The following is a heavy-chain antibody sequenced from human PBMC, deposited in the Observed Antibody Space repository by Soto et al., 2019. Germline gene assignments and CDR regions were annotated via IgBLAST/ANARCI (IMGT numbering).Heavy chain of an antibody. D-gene: IGHD6-6*01. CDR1: GGSFSGYY. V-gene: IGHV4-34*01. J-gene: IGHJ6*02. Sequence: SETLSLTCAVYGGSFSGYYWIWIRPPPGKGLEWIGEINHSGSTNYNPSLKSRVTISVDTSKNQFSLKLSSVTAADTAVYYCARFSSPKQLHYYYGMDVWGQGTTVT. CDR2: INHSGST. CDR3: ARFSSPKQLHYYYGMDV.